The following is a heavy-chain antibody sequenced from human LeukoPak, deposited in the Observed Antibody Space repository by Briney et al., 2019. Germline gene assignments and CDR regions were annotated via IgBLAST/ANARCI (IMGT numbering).Heavy chain of an antibody. CDR1: GFTFDDYA. J-gene: IGHJ4*02. D-gene: IGHD5-18*01. CDR2: ISWNSGSI. V-gene: IGHV3-9*01. CDR3: AKADGYSYGTVIDY. Sequence: GGSLRLSCAASGFTFDDYAMHWVRQAPGKGLEWVSGISWNSGSIGYADSVKGRFTISRDNAKNSLYLQMSSLRAEDTALYYCAKADGYSYGTVIDYWGQGTLVTVSS.